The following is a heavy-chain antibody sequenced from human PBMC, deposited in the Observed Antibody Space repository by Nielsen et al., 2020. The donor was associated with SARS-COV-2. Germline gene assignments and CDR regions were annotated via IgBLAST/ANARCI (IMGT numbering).Heavy chain of an antibody. J-gene: IGHJ6*02. CDR3: ARAHLYYDILTSYDYYYYGMDV. CDR1: GYTFTSYA. CDR2: INAGNGNT. V-gene: IGHV1-3*01. D-gene: IGHD3-9*01. Sequence: ASVKVSCKASGYTFTSYAMHWVRQAPGQRLEWMGWINAGNGNTKYSQKFQGRVTITRDTSASTAYMELSSLRSEDTAVYYCARAHLYYDILTSYDYYYYGMDVWGQGTTVTVSS.